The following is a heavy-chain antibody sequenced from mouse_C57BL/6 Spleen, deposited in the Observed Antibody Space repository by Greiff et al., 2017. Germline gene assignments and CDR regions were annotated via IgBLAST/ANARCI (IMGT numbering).Heavy chain of an antibody. J-gene: IGHJ3*01. CDR3: KRVDCYGSPFAY. CDR1: GFTFSSYA. CDR2: ISSGGDYI. V-gene: IGHV5-9-1*02. D-gene: IGHD1-1*01. Sequence: DVQLQESGAGLVKPGGSLKLSCAASGFTFSSYAMSWVRQTPEKRLEWVAYISSGGDYIYYADTVKGRFTFSRDNARNTLYLQMSSLKSEDTAMYYCKRVDCYGSPFAYWGQGTLLTVSA.